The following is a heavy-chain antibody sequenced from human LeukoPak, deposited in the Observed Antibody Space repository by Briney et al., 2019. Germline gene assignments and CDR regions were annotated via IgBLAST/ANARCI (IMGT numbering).Heavy chain of an antibody. CDR2: IYSGGST. CDR3: ASGSGSYRTPYYYMDV. D-gene: IGHD3-10*01. Sequence: GGSLRLSCAASGFTVSSNYMSWVRQAPGKGLEWVSVIYSGGSTYYSESVKSGFTISTGNYKNTLYLQMNSLRAEDTAVYYCASGSGSYRTPYYYMDVWGTGTTVTVSS. CDR1: GFTVSSNY. V-gene: IGHV3-53*01. J-gene: IGHJ6*03.